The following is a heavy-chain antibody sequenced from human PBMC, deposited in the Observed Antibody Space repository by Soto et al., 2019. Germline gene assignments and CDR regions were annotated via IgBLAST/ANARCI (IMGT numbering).Heavy chain of an antibody. Sequence: QVQLQESGPGLVKPSQTLSLTCTVSGGSISSGDYYWSWIRQPPGKGLEWIGEIYHSGSTNYNPSLKSRVTISVDKSKNQFSLKLSSVTAADTAVYYCARVGGPIFGVVTQSYYGMDVWGQGTTVTVSS. CDR3: ARVGGPIFGVVTQSYYGMDV. CDR2: IYHSGST. J-gene: IGHJ6*02. CDR1: GGSISSGDYY. D-gene: IGHD3-3*01. V-gene: IGHV4-30-4*01.